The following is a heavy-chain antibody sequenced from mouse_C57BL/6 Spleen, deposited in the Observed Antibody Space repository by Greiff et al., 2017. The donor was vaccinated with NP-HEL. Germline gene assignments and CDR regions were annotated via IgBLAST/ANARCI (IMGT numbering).Heavy chain of an antibody. D-gene: IGHD1-1*01. CDR1: GFTFNTYA. CDR3: VRSHYYGSSYYWYFDV. V-gene: IGHV10-3*01. CDR2: IRSKSSNYAT. Sequence: DVKLVESGGGLVQPKGSLKLSCAASGFTFNTYAMHWVRQAPGKGLEWVARIRSKSSNYATYYADSVKDRFTISRDDSQSMLYLQMNNLKTEDTAMYYCVRSHYYGSSYYWYFDVWGTGTTVTVSS. J-gene: IGHJ1*03.